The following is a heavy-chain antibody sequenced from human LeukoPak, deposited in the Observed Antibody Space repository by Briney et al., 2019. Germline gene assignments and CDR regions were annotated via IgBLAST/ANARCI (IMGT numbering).Heavy chain of an antibody. D-gene: IGHD4-17*01. V-gene: IGHV1-46*01. CDR2: INPSGGST. J-gene: IGHJ4*02. CDR1: GGTFSSYA. Sequence: ASVKVSCKASGGTFSSYAISWVRQAPGQGLDWMGIINPSGGSTSYAQKFQGRVTMTRDTSTSTVYMELSSLRSEDTAVYYCARVGRSSYGAFDYWGQGTLVTVSS. CDR3: ARVGRSSYGAFDY.